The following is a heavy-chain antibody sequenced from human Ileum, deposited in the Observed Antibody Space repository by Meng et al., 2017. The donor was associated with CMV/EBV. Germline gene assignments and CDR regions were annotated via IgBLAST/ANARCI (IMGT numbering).Heavy chain of an antibody. Sequence: SGVSMSSGDYYWSWIRQSPGKGLEWIGYIYHTGNTHYEPSLKSRVTISVDTFKNQYSLKLTSVTAADSAVCYCAGGLIAFGGAVLDSWGQGSLVTVSS. CDR1: GVSMSSGDYY. CDR2: IYHTGNT. CDR3: AGGLIAFGGAVLDS. J-gene: IGHJ4*02. D-gene: IGHD3-16*01. V-gene: IGHV4-30-4*01.